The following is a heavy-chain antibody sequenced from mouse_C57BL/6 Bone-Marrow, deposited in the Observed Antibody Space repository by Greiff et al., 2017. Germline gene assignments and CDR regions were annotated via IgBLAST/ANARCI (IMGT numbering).Heavy chain of an antibody. V-gene: IGHV1-81*01. Sequence: QVQLKQSGAELARPGASVKLSCKASGYTFKSYGISWVKQRTGQGLEWIGEIYPRSGNTYYNEKFKGKATLTADKSSSTAYMERRSLTSEDAAVYFCARGDGYYAFFDYWGQGTTLTVSS. J-gene: IGHJ2*01. CDR3: ARGDGYYAFFDY. CDR2: IYPRSGNT. D-gene: IGHD2-3*01. CDR1: GYTFKSYG.